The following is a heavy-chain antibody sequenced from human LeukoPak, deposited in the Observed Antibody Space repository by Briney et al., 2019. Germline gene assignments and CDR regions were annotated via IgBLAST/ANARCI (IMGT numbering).Heavy chain of an antibody. CDR3: AGFIPAAILGFQH. CDR2: IYYSGSA. V-gene: IGHV4-30-4*08. D-gene: IGHD2-2*01. Sequence: SETLSLTCTVSGGSISSGDYYWSWIRQPPGKGLEWIGYIYYSGSAYYNPSLKSRVTISVDTSKNQFSLKLSSVTAADTAVYYCAGFIPAAILGFQHWGQGTLVTVSS. J-gene: IGHJ1*01. CDR1: GGSISSGDYY.